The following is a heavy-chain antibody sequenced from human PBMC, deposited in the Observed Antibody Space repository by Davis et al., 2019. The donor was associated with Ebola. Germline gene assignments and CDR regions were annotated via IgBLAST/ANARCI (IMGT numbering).Heavy chain of an antibody. CDR1: GYTFTSYY. D-gene: IGHD3-3*01. CDR2: INPSGGST. V-gene: IGHV1-46*01. CDR3: ARGQYYDFWSGYYSYYYYYMDV. J-gene: IGHJ6*03. Sequence: ASVKVSCKASGYTFTSYYMHWVRQAPGQGLEWMGIINPSGGSTSYAQKFQGRVTMTRDTSTSTVYMELSSLRSEDTAVYYCARGQYYDFWSGYYSYYYYYMDVWGKGTTVTVSS.